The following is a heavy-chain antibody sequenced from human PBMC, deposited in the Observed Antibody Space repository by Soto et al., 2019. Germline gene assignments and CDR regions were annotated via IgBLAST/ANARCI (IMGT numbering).Heavy chain of an antibody. D-gene: IGHD3-10*01. J-gene: IGHJ6*03. CDR2: IWYDGSNK. Sequence: GGSLRLSCAASGFTFSSYGMHWVRQAPGKGLEWVAVIWYDGSNKYYADSVKGRFTISRDNSKNTLYLQVNSLRAEDTAVYYCAREVTMVRGGHYYYYYMDVWGKGTTVTVSS. CDR3: AREVTMVRGGHYYYYYMDV. CDR1: GFTFSSYG. V-gene: IGHV3-33*01.